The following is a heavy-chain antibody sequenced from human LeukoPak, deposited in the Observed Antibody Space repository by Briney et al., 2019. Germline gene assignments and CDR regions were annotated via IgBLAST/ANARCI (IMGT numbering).Heavy chain of an antibody. V-gene: IGHV3-21*04. CDR3: ATLESGDILTGGRGAFDY. Sequence: GGSLRLSCAASGFTFSNYNMNWVRQTPGKGLEWVSSITSGSSYIYYADSVKGRFTISRDNAKNSLYLQMNSLRAEDTAVYYCATLESGDILTGGRGAFDYWGQGTLVTVSS. CDR1: GFTFSNYN. J-gene: IGHJ4*02. CDR2: ITSGSSYI. D-gene: IGHD3-9*01.